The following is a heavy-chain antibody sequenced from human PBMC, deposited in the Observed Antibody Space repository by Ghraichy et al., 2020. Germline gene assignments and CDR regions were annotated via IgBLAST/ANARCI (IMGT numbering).Heavy chain of an antibody. D-gene: IGHD6-25*01. J-gene: IGHJ4*02. V-gene: IGHV3-11*01. CDR2: ISSSGSTI. Sequence: GESLNISCAASGFTFSDYYMSWIRQAPGKGLEWVSYISSSGSTIYYADSVKGRFTISRDNAKNSLYLQMNSLRAEDTAVYYCAKRSAAEDYWGQGTLVTVSS. CDR1: GFTFSDYY. CDR3: AKRSAAEDY.